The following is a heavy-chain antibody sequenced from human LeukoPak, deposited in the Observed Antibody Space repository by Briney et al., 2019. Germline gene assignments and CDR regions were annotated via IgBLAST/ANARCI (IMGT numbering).Heavy chain of an antibody. Sequence: PSQTLSLTCTVSGGSISSGGYYWSWIRQHPGKGLEWIGYIYYSGSTYYNPSLKSRVTISVDTSKNQFSLKLSSVTAADTAVYYCVRVEYLDYYDSSGYKGAFDIWGQGTMVTVSS. CDR3: VRVEYLDYYDSSGYKGAFDI. CDR1: GGSISSGGYY. V-gene: IGHV4-31*03. J-gene: IGHJ3*02. CDR2: IYYSGST. D-gene: IGHD3-22*01.